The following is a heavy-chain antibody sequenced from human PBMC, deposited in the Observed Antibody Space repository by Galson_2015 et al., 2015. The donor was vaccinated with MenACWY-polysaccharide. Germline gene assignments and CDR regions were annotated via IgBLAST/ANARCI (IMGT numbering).Heavy chain of an antibody. CDR2: IRSSRTNT. CDR1: GFTFTSYA. J-gene: IGHJ5*02. Sequence: SLRLSCAASGFTFTSYAMSWVRQAPGKGLEWVSAIRSSRTNTYYADSVKGRFTISRDNSKNTLYLQMNSLRAEDTAVYYCAKDSTDFWSVAGRFDHWGQGTLVTVSS. D-gene: IGHD3-3*01. V-gene: IGHV3-23*01. CDR3: AKDSTDFWSVAGRFDH.